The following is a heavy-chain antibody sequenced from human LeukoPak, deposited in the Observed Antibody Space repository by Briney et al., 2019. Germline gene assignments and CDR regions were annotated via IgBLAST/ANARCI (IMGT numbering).Heavy chain of an antibody. CDR1: GGSISSYY. CDR2: IYYSGSSGST. CDR3: ARLSAYYYGSGNYYNPYYFDY. J-gene: IGHJ4*02. D-gene: IGHD3-10*01. Sequence: PSETLSLTCTVSGGSISSYYWSWIRQPPGKGLEFIGYIYYSGSSGSTNYNPSLKSRVTISVDTSKNQFSLKLTSVAAADTAVYYCARLSAYYYGSGNYYNPYYFDYWGQGAPVTVSS. V-gene: IGHV4-59*08.